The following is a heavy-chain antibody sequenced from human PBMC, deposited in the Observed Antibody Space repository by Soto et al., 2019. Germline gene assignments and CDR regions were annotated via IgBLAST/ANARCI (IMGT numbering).Heavy chain of an antibody. D-gene: IGHD3-16*01. J-gene: IGHJ4*02. CDR1: GFTFSDYY. V-gene: IGHV3-11*01. CDR2: ITSSGVST. CDR3: ARDRRKVDAWGVPR. Sequence: PGGSLRLSCAAYGFTFSDYYMSWIRQAPGKGLEWVSYITSSGVSTYYADSVKGRFTISRDNAKNSLYLQMDSLRAEDTAVYYCARDRRKVDAWGVPRWGQGTLVTVSS.